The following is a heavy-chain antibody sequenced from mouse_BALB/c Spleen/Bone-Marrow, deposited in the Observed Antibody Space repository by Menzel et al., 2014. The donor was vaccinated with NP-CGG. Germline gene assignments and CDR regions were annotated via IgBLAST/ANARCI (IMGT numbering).Heavy chain of an antibody. D-gene: IGHD4-1*01. CDR1: GYTFSSYW. CDR2: ILPGSGST. J-gene: IGHJ3*01. V-gene: IGHV1-9*01. Sequence: QVQLQQSGAELMKPGASVKISCKATGYTFSSYWIEWVKQRPGHGLEWIGEILPGSGSTKYNEKFKGKATFTADTSSNTAYMQLSSLTSENSAVYSCARKEGFWETFAYWGQGTLVTVSA. CDR3: ARKEGFWETFAY.